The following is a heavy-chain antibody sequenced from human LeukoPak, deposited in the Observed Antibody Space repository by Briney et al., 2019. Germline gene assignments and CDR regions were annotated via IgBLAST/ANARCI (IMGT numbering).Heavy chain of an antibody. J-gene: IGHJ4*02. CDR3: ARGAGTGSGVFDY. Sequence: AGGSLRLSCAASGFTFSSYSMNWVRQAPGKGLEWVSSISSSSSYIYYADSVKGRFTISRDNAKNSLYLQMNSLRAEDTAVYYCARGAGTGSGVFDYWGQGTLVTVSS. D-gene: IGHD3-10*01. CDR2: ISSSSSYI. CDR1: GFTFSSYS. V-gene: IGHV3-21*01.